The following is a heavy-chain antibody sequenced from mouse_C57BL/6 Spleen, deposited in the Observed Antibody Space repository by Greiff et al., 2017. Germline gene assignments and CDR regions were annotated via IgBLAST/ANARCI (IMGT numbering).Heavy chain of an antibody. CDR3: ARRACNYELYFDY. V-gene: IGHV8-12*01. Sequence: ESGPGILQSSQTLSLTCSFSGFSLSTSGMGVSWIRQPSGKGLEWLAPLYWDDDKRYPPSPKRRLTISKDTSRNQVFLKITSVDTADTATYYCARRACNYELYFDYWGQGTTLTVSS. J-gene: IGHJ2*01. CDR1: GFSLSTSGMG. CDR2: LYWDDDK. D-gene: IGHD2-1*01.